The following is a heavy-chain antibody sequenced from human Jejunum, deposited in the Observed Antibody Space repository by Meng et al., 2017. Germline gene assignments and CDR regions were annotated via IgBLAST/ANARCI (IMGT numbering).Heavy chain of an antibody. J-gene: IGHJ6*02. V-gene: IGHV3-21*01. Sequence: GGSLRLSCPTSGFTFSSYGMNWVRQAPGKGLEWVASISGGSGYIIYAESVKGRFITSRDNAKNSLYLQMDSLRADDTALYYCAKSETAVYYSYGGDLWGQGTTVTVSS. CDR1: GFTFSSYG. CDR3: AKSETAVYYSYGGDL. CDR2: ISGGSGYI. D-gene: IGHD6-6*01.